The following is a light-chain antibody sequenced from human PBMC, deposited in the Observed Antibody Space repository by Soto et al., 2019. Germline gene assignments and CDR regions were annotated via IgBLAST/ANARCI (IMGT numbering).Light chain of an antibody. J-gene: IGLJ2*01. CDR2: GNS. CDR1: SSNIGAGYD. V-gene: IGLV1-40*01. Sequence: QSVLTQPPSVSGAPGQRVTISCTGSSSNIGAGYDVHWYQQLPGTAPKLLIYGNSNRPSGVPDRFSGSKSVTSASLAITGLQAEDEADYYCQSYDSSREVVFGGGTKLTVL. CDR3: QSYDSSREVV.